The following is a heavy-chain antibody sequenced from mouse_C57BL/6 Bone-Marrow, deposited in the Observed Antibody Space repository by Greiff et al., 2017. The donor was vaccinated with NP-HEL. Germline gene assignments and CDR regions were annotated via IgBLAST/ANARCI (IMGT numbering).Heavy chain of an antibody. CDR1: GFTFSDYY. D-gene: IGHD1-1*01. V-gene: IGHV5-12*01. J-gene: IGHJ4*01. CDR3: GRSGSYYAMDY. Sequence: EVMLVESGGGLVQPGGSLKLSCAASGFTFSDYYMYWVRQTPEKRLEWVAYISNGGGSTYYPDTVKGRFTISRDNAKNTLYLQMSRLKSDDTAMYYCGRSGSYYAMDYWGQGTSVTVSS. CDR2: ISNGGGST.